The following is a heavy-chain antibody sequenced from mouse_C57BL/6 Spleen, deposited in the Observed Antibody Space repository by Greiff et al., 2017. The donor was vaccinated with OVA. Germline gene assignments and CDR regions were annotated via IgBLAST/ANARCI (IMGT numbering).Heavy chain of an antibody. CDR3: AREGDSNPRRGYFDV. CDR1: GYSITSGYY. CDR2: IRYDGSN. Sequence: EVKLVESGPGLVKPSQSLSLTCSVTGYSITSGYYWNWIRQFPGDKLEWMGYIRYDGSNNSNPSFKNRIPITPDTSKNQFCLKLNSVTTEDTAIYYCAREGDSNPRRGYFDVWGTGTTVTVSS. J-gene: IGHJ1*03. V-gene: IGHV3-6*01. D-gene: IGHD2-5*01.